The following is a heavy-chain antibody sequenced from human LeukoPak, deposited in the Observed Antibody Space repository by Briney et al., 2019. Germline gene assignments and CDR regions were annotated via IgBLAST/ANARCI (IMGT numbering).Heavy chain of an antibody. CDR1: GFTFSTYT. CDR2: IGGSGGDI. J-gene: IGHJ4*02. V-gene: IGHV3-23*01. CDR3: AIDPNWGIHY. D-gene: IGHD7-27*01. Sequence: GGSQRLSCAASGFTFSTYTMYWVRQPPGKGLEWVSIIGGSGGDIHYADSVKGRFTISRDNSKNTLHLQMNSLRVEDTAIYYCAIDPNWGIHYWGQGVLVTVSS.